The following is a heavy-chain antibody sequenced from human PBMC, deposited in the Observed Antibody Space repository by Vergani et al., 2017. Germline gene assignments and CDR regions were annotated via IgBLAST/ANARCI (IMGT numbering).Heavy chain of an antibody. J-gene: IGHJ5*01. CDR2: IKSDGSIT. Sequence: DVHLAESGGGLFQPGGSLRLSCSASGFSFNSYWMHWVRQVPGKGLLWVARIKSDGSITAYADSVKGRFTISRDNAQNTLYLQMNSLRVEDTGVYYCARARGIETCYMSNLLDSWGQGTLVTVSS. CDR1: GFSFNSYW. V-gene: IGHV3-74*03. D-gene: IGHD3-9*01. CDR3: ARARGIETCYMSNLLDS.